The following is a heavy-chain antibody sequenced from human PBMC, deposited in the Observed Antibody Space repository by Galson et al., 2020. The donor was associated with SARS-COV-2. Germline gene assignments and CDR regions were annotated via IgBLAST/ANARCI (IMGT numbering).Heavy chain of an antibody. CDR1: GGSVTSRNYF. V-gene: IGHV4-39*01. J-gene: IGHJ5*02. Sequence: SETLSLTCIVSGGSVTSRNYFWAWIRQPPGKGLEWIGSSHHSGKISYTPSLKSQVTISVDTSKNQFSLRLNSVTAADTAVYYCARQSIAIELWLEGGDWFDPWGQGTLVTVSS. CDR2: SHHSGKI. CDR3: ARQSIAIELWLEGGDWFDP. D-gene: IGHD3-9*01.